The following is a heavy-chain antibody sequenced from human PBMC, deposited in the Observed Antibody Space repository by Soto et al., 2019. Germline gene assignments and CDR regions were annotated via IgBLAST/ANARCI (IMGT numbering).Heavy chain of an antibody. J-gene: IGHJ6*02. CDR2: ISYDGSNK. D-gene: IGHD3-22*01. V-gene: IGHV3-30-3*01. CDR1: GFTFSSYA. CDR3: ASMYYYDSSGYYRSLRSRGMDV. Sequence: GGSLRPSCAASGFTFSSYAMHWVRQAPGKGLEWVAVISYDGSNKYYADSVKGRFTISRDNSKNTLYLQMNSLRAKDTAVYYCASMYYYDSSGYYRSLRSRGMDVWGQGTTVTVSS.